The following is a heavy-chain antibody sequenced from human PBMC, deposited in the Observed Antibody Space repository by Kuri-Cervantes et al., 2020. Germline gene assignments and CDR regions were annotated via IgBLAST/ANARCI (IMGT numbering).Heavy chain of an antibody. CDR2: ISGSGGST. CDR1: GFTFSSYA. Sequence: GGSLRLSCAASGFTFSSYAMSWVRQAPGKGLEWVSAISGSGGSTYYADSVKGRFTISRDNSKNTLYLQMNSLRAEDTAVYYCLTARRSPYWYFDLWGRGTRGTVSS. J-gene: IGHJ2*01. V-gene: IGHV3-23*01. D-gene: IGHD6-6*01. CDR3: LTARRSPYWYFDL.